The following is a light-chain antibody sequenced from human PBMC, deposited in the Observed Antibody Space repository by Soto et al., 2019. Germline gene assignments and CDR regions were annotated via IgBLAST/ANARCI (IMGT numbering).Light chain of an antibody. Sequence: DIKMTQSPSSLSASVGDRVTITCRASQDISNYLAWYQQKPGKVPKLLIYGASTLHSGVPSRFSGSGSGTDFTLTISRLQPGDVATYYCQTYNSAPLTFGGGTKVDIK. CDR2: GAS. J-gene: IGKJ4*01. CDR1: QDISNY. CDR3: QTYNSAPLT. V-gene: IGKV1-27*01.